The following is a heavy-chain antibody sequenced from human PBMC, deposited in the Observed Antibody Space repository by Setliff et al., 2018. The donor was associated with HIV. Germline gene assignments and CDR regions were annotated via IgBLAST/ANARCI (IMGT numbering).Heavy chain of an antibody. CDR3: AKDKSYHDYIWGSSVLAY. CDR1: GFTFSDYN. CDR2: MRYDGSNK. D-gene: IGHD3-16*01. J-gene: IGHJ4*02. V-gene: IGHV3-30*02. Sequence: PSGSLRLSCAASGFTFSDYNIHWVRQAPGKGLEWVAFMRYDGSNKDYADSVKGRFTISRDNSKNTLFLQMNSLRPEDTAIYYCAKDKSYHDYIWGSSVLAYWGQGTLVTVSS.